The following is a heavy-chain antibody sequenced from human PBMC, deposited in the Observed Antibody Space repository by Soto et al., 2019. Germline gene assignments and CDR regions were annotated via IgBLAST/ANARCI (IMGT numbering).Heavy chain of an antibody. CDR2: INSDGSST. J-gene: IGHJ6*02. Sequence: EVQLVESGGGLVQPGGSLRLSCAASGFTFSSYWMHWVRQAPGKGLVWVSRINSDGSSTSYADSVKGRFTISRDNAKNTLYLRMNSLRAEDTAVYYCARDDGPRAEGGFWSGYYYYYGMDVWGQGSTVTVSS. D-gene: IGHD3-3*01. V-gene: IGHV3-74*01. CDR1: GFTFSSYW. CDR3: ARDDGPRAEGGFWSGYYYYYGMDV.